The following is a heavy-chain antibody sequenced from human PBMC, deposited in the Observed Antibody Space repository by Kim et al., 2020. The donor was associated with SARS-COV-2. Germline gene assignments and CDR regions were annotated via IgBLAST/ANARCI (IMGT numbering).Heavy chain of an antibody. CDR2: INPNSGGT. Sequence: ASVKVSCKASGYTFTGYYMHWVRQAPGQGLEWMGWINPNSGGTNYAQKFQGRVTMTRDTSISTAYMELSRLRSDDTAVYYCARDFMGIAAAGTRKWGQGTLVTVSS. D-gene: IGHD6-13*01. J-gene: IGHJ4*02. CDR1: GYTFTGYY. CDR3: ARDFMGIAAAGTRK. V-gene: IGHV1-2*02.